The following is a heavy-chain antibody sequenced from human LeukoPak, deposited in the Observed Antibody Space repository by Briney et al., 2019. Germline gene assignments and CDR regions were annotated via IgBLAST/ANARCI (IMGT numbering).Heavy chain of an antibody. CDR3: ASLLGGYNWNDDLAFDI. Sequence: SETLSLTCTVSGGSISSYYWSWIRQPAGKGLEWIGRIYTSGSTNYNPSLKSRVTMSVDTSKNQFSLKLSSVTAADTAVYYCASLLGGYNWNDDLAFDIWGQGTMVTVSS. D-gene: IGHD1-1*01. J-gene: IGHJ3*02. V-gene: IGHV4-4*07. CDR1: GGSISSYY. CDR2: IYTSGST.